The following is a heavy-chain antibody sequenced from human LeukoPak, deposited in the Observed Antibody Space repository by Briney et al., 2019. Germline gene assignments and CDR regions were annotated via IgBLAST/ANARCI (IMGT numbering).Heavy chain of an antibody. CDR1: GFTFSSYG. V-gene: IGHV3-30*02. Sequence: GGSLRLSCAASGFTFSSYGMHWVRQAPGKGLEWVAFIRYDGSNKYYADSVKGRFTISRDNSKNTLYLQMNSLRAEDTAVYYCAILGGTRFLEWFKPEYFQHWGQGTLVTVST. D-gene: IGHD3-3*01. J-gene: IGHJ1*01. CDR3: AILGGTRFLEWFKPEYFQH. CDR2: IRYDGSNK.